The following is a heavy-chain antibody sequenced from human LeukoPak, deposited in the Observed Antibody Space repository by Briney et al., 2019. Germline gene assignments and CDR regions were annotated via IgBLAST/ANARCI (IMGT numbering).Heavy chain of an antibody. J-gene: IGHJ4*02. CDR3: VKDWRDESNCGGDCLQY. D-gene: IGHD2-21*02. CDR1: GFTFNTYA. V-gene: IGHV3-23*01. CDR2: FSVSGGGT. Sequence: RGSLRLSCVASGFTFNTYAMTWVRQAPGKGLEWVSSFSVSGGGTYYADSVRGRFIISRDNSKNTLYLHMSSLRAEDTAVYYCVKDWRDESNCGGDCLQYWGQGTLATVSS.